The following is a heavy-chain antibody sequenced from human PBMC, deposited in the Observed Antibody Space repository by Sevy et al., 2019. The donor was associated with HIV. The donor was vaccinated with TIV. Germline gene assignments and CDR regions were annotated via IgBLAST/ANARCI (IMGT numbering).Heavy chain of an antibody. CDR1: GFTFSNYY. D-gene: IGHD3-3*01. CDR3: ARDPTYYDFWSGYYTGWFDP. V-gene: IGHV3-11*01. Sequence: GGSLRLSCAASGFTFSNYYMNWIRQAPGKGLEWVSYICGTGNTKYYTDSVKGRFTISRDNAKNSLFLQMDSLRVEDTAVYYCARDPTYYDFWSGYYTGWFDPWGQGTLVTVSS. CDR2: ICGTGNTK. J-gene: IGHJ5*02.